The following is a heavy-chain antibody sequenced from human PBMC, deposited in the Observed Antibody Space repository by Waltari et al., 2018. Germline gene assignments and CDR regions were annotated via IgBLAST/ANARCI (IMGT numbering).Heavy chain of an antibody. D-gene: IGHD6-19*01. Sequence: EVQLVESGGVVVQPGGSVRLACARSGSPLDNYTMHWDRQAPGKGLEWVSLISWDGGSTYYADSVKGPFTISRDNSKNSLYLQMNSLRTEDTALYYGAKPYSSGLYYFDYWGQGTLVTVSS. CDR1: GSPLDNYT. V-gene: IGHV3-43*01. CDR2: ISWDGGST. J-gene: IGHJ4*02. CDR3: AKPYSSGLYYFDY.